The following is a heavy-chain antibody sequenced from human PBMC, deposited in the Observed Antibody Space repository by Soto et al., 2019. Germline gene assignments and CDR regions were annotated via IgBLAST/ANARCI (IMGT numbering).Heavy chain of an antibody. Sequence: EVQLLESGGGVVQPGGSLRLSCAASGFTFSAYAMSWVRQAPGKGLQWVSGVGGSDTDKHYADSVRGRFTVSRDNSKNTLYLQTNSLRADDTAVYYCAKDATAVNGVWDPFDMWGQGTEVTVSS. V-gene: IGHV3-23*01. CDR1: GFTFSAYA. J-gene: IGHJ3*02. CDR3: AKDATAVNGVWDPFDM. D-gene: IGHD2-8*01. CDR2: VGGSDTDK.